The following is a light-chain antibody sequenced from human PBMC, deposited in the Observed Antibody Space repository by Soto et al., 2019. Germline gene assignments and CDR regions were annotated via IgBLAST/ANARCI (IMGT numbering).Light chain of an antibody. CDR1: QDINSW. CDR3: QQSKSFPLT. J-gene: IGKJ4*01. Sequence: DIQMTQSPSSVSAFVGDRVTITCRASQDINSWLTWYQQKPGKAPKVLIYIASRLQPGVPSRFSGRGSGTDFSLTISNLQPEDFATYFCQQSKSFPLTFGGGTKVEIK. V-gene: IGKV1-12*01. CDR2: IAS.